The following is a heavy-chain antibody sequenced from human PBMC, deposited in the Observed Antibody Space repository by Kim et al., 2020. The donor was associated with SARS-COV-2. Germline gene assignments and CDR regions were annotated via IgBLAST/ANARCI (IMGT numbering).Heavy chain of an antibody. CDR3: ARGPGIEAATDY. J-gene: IGHJ4*02. CDR2: IFHSGST. CDR1: GYSVSSGYY. Sequence: SETLSLTCTVSGYSVSSGYYWGWIRQPPGKGLEWIGSIFHSGSTYHNPSLKSRVTISVDTSKNQLSLKLSTVTAADTAVYYCARGPGIEAATDYWGQGTLVTVSS. V-gene: IGHV4-38-2*02. D-gene: IGHD6-13*01.